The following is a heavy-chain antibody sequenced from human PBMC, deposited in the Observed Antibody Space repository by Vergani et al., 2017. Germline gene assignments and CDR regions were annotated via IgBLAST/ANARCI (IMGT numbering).Heavy chain of an antibody. CDR3: ARAILHHDAFDI. Sequence: QLQLQESGPGLVKPSETLSLTCTVSGGSISSSSYYWGCIRQPPGKGLEWIGRIYYSGSTYYNPSLKSRVTISVATSKNQFSLKLSSVTAADTAVYYCARAILHHDAFDIWGQGTMVTVSS. CDR2: IYYSGST. CDR1: GGSISSSSYY. D-gene: IGHD3-3*01. J-gene: IGHJ3*02. V-gene: IGHV4-39*07.